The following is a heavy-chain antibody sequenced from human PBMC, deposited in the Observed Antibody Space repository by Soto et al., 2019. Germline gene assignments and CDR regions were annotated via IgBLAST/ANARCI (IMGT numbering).Heavy chain of an antibody. D-gene: IGHD4-17*01. V-gene: IGHV3-9*01. Sequence: EVQLVESGGGLVQPGRSLRLSCAASGFTFDDYAMHWVRQAPGKGLEWVSGISWNSGSIGYADSVKGRFTISRENAKNSLYLRMSSLRAEDTALYYCAKDSTGHDAFDIWGQGTMVTVSS. CDR3: AKDSTGHDAFDI. CDR2: ISWNSGSI. CDR1: GFTFDDYA. J-gene: IGHJ3*02.